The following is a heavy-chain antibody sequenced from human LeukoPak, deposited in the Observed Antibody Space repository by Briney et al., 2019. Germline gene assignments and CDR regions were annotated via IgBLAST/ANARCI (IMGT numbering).Heavy chain of an antibody. CDR2: INHSGST. Sequence: SETLSLTCAVYGGSFTGYYWSWIRQPPGKGLEWIGEINHSGSTNYSPSLKSRVTLSVDTSKNQFSLNLTSVTAADTAVYYCARRSYGSGRTDYWGQGILVIVSS. V-gene: IGHV4-34*01. CDR3: ARRSYGSGRTDY. J-gene: IGHJ4*02. D-gene: IGHD3-10*01. CDR1: GGSFTGYY.